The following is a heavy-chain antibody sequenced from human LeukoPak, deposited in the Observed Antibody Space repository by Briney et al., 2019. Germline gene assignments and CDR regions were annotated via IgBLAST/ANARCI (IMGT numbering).Heavy chain of an antibody. J-gene: IGHJ4*02. CDR2: IIPILGIA. D-gene: IGHD4-17*01. Sequence: GASVKVSCKASGGTFSSYAISWVRQAPGQGLEWMGRIIPILGIANYAQKFQGRVTITADKSTSTAHMELSSLRSEDTAVYYCARDLDYGDYVLGYWGQGTLVTVSS. CDR3: ARDLDYGDYVLGY. CDR1: GGTFSSYA. V-gene: IGHV1-69*04.